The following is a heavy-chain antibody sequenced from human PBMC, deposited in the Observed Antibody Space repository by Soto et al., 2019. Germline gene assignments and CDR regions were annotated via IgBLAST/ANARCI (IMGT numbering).Heavy chain of an antibody. CDR1: GYAIASYG. CDR3: ARDPYCTNGVRPLYSFGLDP. D-gene: IGHD2-8*01. J-gene: IGHJ5*02. Sequence: GAPVKPSSKASGYAIASYGSSSLQHATEKGLEWMGWISAYNGNTNYAQKLQGRVTMTTDTSTSTAYMELRSLRSDDTAVYYCARDPYCTNGVRPLYSFGLDPSGQAPLLTVSS. V-gene: IGHV1-18*01. CDR2: ISAYNGNT.